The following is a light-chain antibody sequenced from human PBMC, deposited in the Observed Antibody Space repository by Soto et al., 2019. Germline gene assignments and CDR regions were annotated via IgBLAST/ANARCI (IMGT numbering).Light chain of an antibody. CDR2: NNA. V-gene: IGLV1-40*01. CDR1: SSNIGAGYA. Sequence: QSVLTQPPSVSGAPGQRVTISCTGSSSNIGAGYAVHWYQKLPGTGPKLLIYNNAIRPSGVPDRFSGSRSGTSASLAITGLQAEDEADYYCQSYDSSLSGPVVFGGGTKVTVL. J-gene: IGLJ2*01. CDR3: QSYDSSLSGPVV.